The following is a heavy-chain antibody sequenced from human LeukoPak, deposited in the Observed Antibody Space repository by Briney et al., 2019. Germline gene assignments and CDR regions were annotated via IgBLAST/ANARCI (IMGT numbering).Heavy chain of an antibody. Sequence: ASVKVSCKTSGYTFTNYGISWVRQAPGQGLEWMGWISTYDGNTDYLQKFQGRVITTIDTSTNTAYMELRSLRSDDTAVYYCARDRDSGSESRSAGFWGQGTLVTVSS. D-gene: IGHD6-25*01. V-gene: IGHV1-18*01. CDR2: ISTYDGNT. CDR1: GYTFTNYG. J-gene: IGHJ4*02. CDR3: ARDRDSGSESRSAGF.